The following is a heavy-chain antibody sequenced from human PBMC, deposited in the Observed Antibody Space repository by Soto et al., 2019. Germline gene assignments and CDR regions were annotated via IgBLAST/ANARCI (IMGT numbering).Heavy chain of an antibody. D-gene: IGHD6-13*01. V-gene: IGHV4-34*01. CDR3: ARGGRQQLIPTPISYKIDY. Sequence: QVQLQQWGAELLKPSETLSLTCAVYGGSFSGYYWSWIRQPPGKGLEWTGEINNSGSTNYNPSLKSPVTISVDMSKNQFSLKLSSVTAADTAVYYCARGGRQQLIPTPISYKIDYWGQGTLVTVSS. CDR2: INNSGST. CDR1: GGSFSGYY. J-gene: IGHJ4*02.